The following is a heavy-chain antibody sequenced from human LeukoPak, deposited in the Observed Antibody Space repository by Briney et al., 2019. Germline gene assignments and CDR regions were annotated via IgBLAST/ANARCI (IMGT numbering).Heavy chain of an antibody. CDR3: ARDNRGDGYNYVRDRFGWFDP. Sequence: PSETLSLTCTVSGGSISSYYWSWIRQPPGKGLEWIGYIYYSGSTNYNPSLKSRVTISVDTSKNQFSLKLSSVTAADTAVYYCARDNRGDGYNYVRDRFGWFDPWGQGTLVTVSS. CDR2: IYYSGST. D-gene: IGHD5-24*01. V-gene: IGHV4-59*01. J-gene: IGHJ5*02. CDR1: GGSISSYY.